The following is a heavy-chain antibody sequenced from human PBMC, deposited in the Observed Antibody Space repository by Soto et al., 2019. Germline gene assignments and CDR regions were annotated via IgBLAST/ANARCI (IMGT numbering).Heavy chain of an antibody. CDR3: ARDRSTNDY. CDR2: INPSGGST. V-gene: IGHV1-46*01. CDR1: GYTFTSYY. J-gene: IGHJ4*02. Sequence: ASVKVSCKASGYTFTSYYMHWVRQAPGQGLEWMGIINPSGGSTSYAQKFQGRVTMTRDTSTSTVYMELRSLTSDDTAVYYCARDRSTNDYWGQGTLVTVSS.